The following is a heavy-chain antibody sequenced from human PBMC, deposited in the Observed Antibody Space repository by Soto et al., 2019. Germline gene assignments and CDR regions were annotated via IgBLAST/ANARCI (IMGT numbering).Heavy chain of an antibody. J-gene: IGHJ4*02. CDR3: AKAYFVWSSEQPYYFDY. CDR1: GFTFSNYA. CDR2: ISGSGGRS. Sequence: EVKLLDSGGGLVQPGGSLRLSCAASGFTFSNYAMTWVRQGPGKGLEWVSGISGSGGRSYYADSEKGRFNISRDKSKSSFYLQMNSLRAEDTAVYYCAKAYFVWSSEQPYYFDYWDQGTLVTVSS. D-gene: IGHD3-16*01. V-gene: IGHV3-23*01.